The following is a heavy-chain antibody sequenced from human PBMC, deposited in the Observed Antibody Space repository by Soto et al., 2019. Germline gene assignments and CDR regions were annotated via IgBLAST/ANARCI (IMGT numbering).Heavy chain of an antibody. J-gene: IGHJ3*02. CDR3: ASAGSGAFAM. Sequence: EVQLVETGGGLIQPGGSLRLSCAASGLSVSSNHMSLVRQAPGKGLEWVSLIHSGGNTYYADSVKVRFTISRDNSKNTLYLQMSSLRAEDTAVYYCASAGSGAFAMWGQGTMVTVSS. D-gene: IGHD2-15*01. CDR1: GLSVSSNH. V-gene: IGHV3-53*02. CDR2: IHSGGNT.